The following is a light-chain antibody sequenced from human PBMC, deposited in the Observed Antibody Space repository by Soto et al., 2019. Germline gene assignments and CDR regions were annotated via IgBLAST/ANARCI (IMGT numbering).Light chain of an antibody. Sequence: EFVWTQSPATLCLSPGGRATLSCRASQYVANSLAWYQQKPGQAPRLLIYDASNRATGIPARFSGSGSGTDFTLTISSLEPEDFAVYYCQQRSNWSWTFGQGTKVDIK. J-gene: IGKJ1*01. CDR2: DAS. CDR1: QYVANS. V-gene: IGKV3-11*01. CDR3: QQRSNWSWT.